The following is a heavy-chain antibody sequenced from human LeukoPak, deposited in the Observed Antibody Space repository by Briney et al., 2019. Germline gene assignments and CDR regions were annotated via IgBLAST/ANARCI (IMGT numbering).Heavy chain of an antibody. CDR1: GFTFSSYS. Sequence: GGSLRLSCAASGFTFSSYSMNWVRQAPGKGLEWVSSISSSSSYIYYADSVKGRFTISRDNAKNSLYLQMNSLRVDDTAVYYCARSAVAGKNWFDPWGQGTLVTVSS. CDR2: ISSSSSYI. J-gene: IGHJ5*02. CDR3: ARSAVAGKNWFDP. D-gene: IGHD6-19*01. V-gene: IGHV3-21*01.